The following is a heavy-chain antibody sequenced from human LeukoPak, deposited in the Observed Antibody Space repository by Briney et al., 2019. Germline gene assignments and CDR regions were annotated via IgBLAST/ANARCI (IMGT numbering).Heavy chain of an antibody. Sequence: RGASVKVSCKASGGTFSSYAISWVRQAPGQGLEWMGRIIPILGIANYAQKFQGRVTITADKSTSTAYMELSSLRSEDTAAYYCARVYGAGHAFDIWGQGTVVIVSS. CDR1: GGTFSSYA. CDR2: IIPILGIA. D-gene: IGHD4-17*01. V-gene: IGHV1-69*04. CDR3: ARVYGAGHAFDI. J-gene: IGHJ3*02.